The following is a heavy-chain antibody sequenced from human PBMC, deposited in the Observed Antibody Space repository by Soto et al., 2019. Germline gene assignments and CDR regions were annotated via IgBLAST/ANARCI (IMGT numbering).Heavy chain of an antibody. D-gene: IGHD1-26*01. CDR2: IYYSGST. CDR1: GGSISSSSYY. CDR3: ARLFTTTGSYDS. J-gene: IGHJ5*01. V-gene: IGHV4-39*01. Sequence: ETLSLTCTVSGGSISSSSYYWGWIRQPPGKGLEWIGNIYYSGSTYYNPSLKSRVTISVDTSKNQFSLKLSSVTAADTAVYFCARLFTTTGSYDSWGQGTLVTVSS.